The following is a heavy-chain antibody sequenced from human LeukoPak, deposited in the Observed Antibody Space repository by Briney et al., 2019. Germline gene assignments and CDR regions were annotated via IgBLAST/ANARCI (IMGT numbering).Heavy chain of an antibody. V-gene: IGHV4-31*03. J-gene: IGHJ4*02. CDR1: DGSISSGGYY. CDR2: IYYSGST. D-gene: IGHD2-2*01. CDR3: AREPVGYCSSTSCYSWIDY. Sequence: SETLSLTCTVSDGSISSGGYYWSWIRQHPGKGLEWIGYIYYSGSTYYNPSLKSRVTISVDTSKNQFSLKLSSVTAADTAVYYCAREPVGYCSSTSCYSWIDYWGQGTLVTVSS.